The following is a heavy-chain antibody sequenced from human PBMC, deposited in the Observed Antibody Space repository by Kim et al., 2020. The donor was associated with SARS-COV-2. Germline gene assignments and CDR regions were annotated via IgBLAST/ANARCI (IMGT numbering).Heavy chain of an antibody. Sequence: SRVTISVDTSKNQFSLKLSSVTAADTAVYYCARGNAYYYDSSGYYYAVDYWGQGTLVTVSS. D-gene: IGHD3-22*01. CDR3: ARGNAYYYDSSGYYYAVDY. J-gene: IGHJ4*02. V-gene: IGHV4-31*02.